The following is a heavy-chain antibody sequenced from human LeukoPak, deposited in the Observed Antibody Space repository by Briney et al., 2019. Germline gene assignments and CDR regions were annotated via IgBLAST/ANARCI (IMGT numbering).Heavy chain of an antibody. V-gene: IGHV3-7*01. Sequence: GGSLRLSCAASGFTFSRYWMNWVRQAPGKGLEWVASINQDESAKFYVDSVKGRFTISRDNAKNSLFLQMNCCAKLLRDATIYDFWGHGALVTVSS. J-gene: IGHJ4*01. CDR1: GFTFSRYW. CDR2: INQDESAK. CDR3: DF. D-gene: IGHD5-24*01.